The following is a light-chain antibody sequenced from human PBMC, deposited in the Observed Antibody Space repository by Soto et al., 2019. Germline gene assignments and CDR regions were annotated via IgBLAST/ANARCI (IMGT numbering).Light chain of an antibody. Sequence: QSVLTQPASVSGSPGQSITISCTGVSSDSGGYQYVSWYQQHPGKAPKLLIYDVSNRPSGVSNRFSGSESGTTASLTISGLQADDAADYFCSSFGSSRRREVSGTGTNLTDL. V-gene: IGLV2-14*03. CDR1: SSDSGGYQY. J-gene: IGLJ1*01. CDR3: SSFGSSRRREV. CDR2: DVS.